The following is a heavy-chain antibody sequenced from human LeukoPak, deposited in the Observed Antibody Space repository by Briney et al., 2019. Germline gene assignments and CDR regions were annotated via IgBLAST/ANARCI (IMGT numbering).Heavy chain of an antibody. CDR1: GYTFTSYD. D-gene: IGHD5-24*01. CDR3: AAGGDGYKKATDAFDI. Sequence: GASVKVSCKASGYTFTSYDINWVRQATGQGLEWMGWMNPNSGNTGYAQKLQGRVTMTRNTSISTAYMELSSLRSEDTAVYYCAAGGDGYKKATDAFDIWGQGTMVTVSS. J-gene: IGHJ3*02. V-gene: IGHV1-8*01. CDR2: MNPNSGNT.